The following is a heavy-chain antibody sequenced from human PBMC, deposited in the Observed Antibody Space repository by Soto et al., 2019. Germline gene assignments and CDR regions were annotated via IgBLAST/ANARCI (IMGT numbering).Heavy chain of an antibody. CDR2: IRYSGST. Sequence: GSSQIRGSYYWSWIRQPPGKGREWIGYIRYSGSTNSSPSVKSRVSIAEDRTKNQFSLKLSSVTAADTAVYYCARVGGNTFDYWGQGTLVTVSS. D-gene: IGHD3-16*01. J-gene: IGHJ4*02. CDR1: GSSQIRGSYY. V-gene: IGHV4-61*01. CDR3: ARVGGNTFDY.